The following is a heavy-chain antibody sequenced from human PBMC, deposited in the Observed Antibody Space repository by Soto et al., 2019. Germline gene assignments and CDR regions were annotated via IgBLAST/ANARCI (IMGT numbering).Heavy chain of an antibody. V-gene: IGHV1-69*08. Sequence: QVQLVQSGAVVKKPGSAVKVSCKASGGTFSSYTVRWLLQAPGQGLEWMGRIVPILGVPNYAHRVQGRVTITADKGTNTAYMELDRPRSEDTGVYYCARDRYAYGSWSPIDYWGQGTLVPVSS. D-gene: IGHD3-10*01. CDR1: GGTFSSYT. J-gene: IGHJ4*02. CDR3: ARDRYAYGSWSPIDY. CDR2: IVPILGVP.